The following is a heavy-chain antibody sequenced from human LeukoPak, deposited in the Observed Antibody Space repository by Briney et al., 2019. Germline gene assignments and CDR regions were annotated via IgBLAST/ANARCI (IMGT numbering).Heavy chain of an antibody. D-gene: IGHD6-13*01. Sequence: GGSLRLSCAASGFTFNTYGMHWVRQAPGKGLEYVSGIGPDGATTYYANSVKGRFTISRDNSKSMLYLQMGSLTADDMAVYYCARGAQLTDVWGQGTLVTVSS. CDR1: GFTFNTYG. CDR3: ARGAQLTDV. V-gene: IGHV3-64*01. CDR2: IGPDGATT. J-gene: IGHJ4*02.